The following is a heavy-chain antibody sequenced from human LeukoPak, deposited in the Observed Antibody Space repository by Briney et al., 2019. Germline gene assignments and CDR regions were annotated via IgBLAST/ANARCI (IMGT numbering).Heavy chain of an antibody. Sequence: GGSLRLSCAASGFTFSSYAMSWVRQAPGKGLEWVSAISGNGGSTFYADSVKGRFSISRDNPKNTLYLQMNSLRAEDTAVYYCAKFYYDSSGYYLGRYMDVWGKGTTVTVSS. CDR1: GFTFSSYA. V-gene: IGHV3-23*01. CDR2: ISGNGGST. CDR3: AKFYYDSSGYYLGRYMDV. J-gene: IGHJ6*03. D-gene: IGHD3-22*01.